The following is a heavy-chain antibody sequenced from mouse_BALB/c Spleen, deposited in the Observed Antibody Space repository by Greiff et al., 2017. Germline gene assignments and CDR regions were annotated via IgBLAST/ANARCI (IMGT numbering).Heavy chain of an antibody. CDR2: IYPSDSYT. CDR1: GYTFTSYW. D-gene: IGHD2-1*01. CDR3: TRYGNQPYYFDY. V-gene: IGHV1-69*02. Sequence: VQLHQPGAELVRPGASVKLSCKASGYTFTSYWINWVKQRPGQGLEWIGNIYPSDSYTNYNQKFKDKATLTVDKSSSTAYMQLSSPTSEDSAVYYCTRYGNQPYYFDYWGQGTTLTVSS. J-gene: IGHJ2*01.